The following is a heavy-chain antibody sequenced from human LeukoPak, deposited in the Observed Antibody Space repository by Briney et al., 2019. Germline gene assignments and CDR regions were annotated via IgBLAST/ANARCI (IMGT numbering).Heavy chain of an antibody. CDR3: ARTVAGAFDI. J-gene: IGHJ3*02. Sequence: SETLSLTCTVSGGSISSYYWNWIRQPPGKGLEWIGYIYYSGSTNYNPSLKSRVTISVDTSKNQFSLKLSSVTAADTAVYYCARTVAGAFDIWGQGTMVTVSS. CDR2: IYYSGST. D-gene: IGHD6-19*01. V-gene: IGHV4-59*12. CDR1: GGSISSYY.